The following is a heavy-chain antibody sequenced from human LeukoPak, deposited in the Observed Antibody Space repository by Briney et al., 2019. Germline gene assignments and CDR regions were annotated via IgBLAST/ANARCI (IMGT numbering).Heavy chain of an antibody. CDR3: ATDQNPRGYSSSYAFDI. D-gene: IGHD6-6*01. V-gene: IGHV1-3*01. CDR2: INAGNGNT. J-gene: IGHJ3*02. Sequence: ASVKVSCKASGYTFTSYAMHWVRQAPGQRLEWMGWINAGNGNTKYSQKFQGRVTMTEDTSTDTAYMELSSLRSEDTAVYYCATDQNPRGYSSSYAFDIWGQGTMVTVSS. CDR1: GYTFTSYA.